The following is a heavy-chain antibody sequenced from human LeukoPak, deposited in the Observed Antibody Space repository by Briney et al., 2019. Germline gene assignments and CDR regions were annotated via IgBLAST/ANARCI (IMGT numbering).Heavy chain of an antibody. V-gene: IGHV4-34*01. Sequence: SETLSLTCAVYGGSFSGYYWSSIRQPPGKGLEWIGEINHSGSTNYNPSLKSRVTISVDTSKNQFSLKLSSVTAADTAVYYCARVVVVITPRSYYFDYWGQGTLVTVSS. D-gene: IGHD3-22*01. J-gene: IGHJ4*02. CDR3: ARVVVVITPRSYYFDY. CDR1: GGSFSGYY. CDR2: INHSGST.